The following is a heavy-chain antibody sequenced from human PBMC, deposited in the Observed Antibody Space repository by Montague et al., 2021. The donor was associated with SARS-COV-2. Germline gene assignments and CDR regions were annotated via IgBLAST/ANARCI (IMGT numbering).Heavy chain of an antibody. CDR3: ARVAGGYYHDSSAYFDY. D-gene: IGHD3-22*01. V-gene: IGHV4-34*01. Sequence: SETLSLTCAVDGGSFSGYYWSWIRQPPGKGLEWIGEINQSGSTNXNTSLKSRVTLSVDTSKKQFSRKLSSLTAADTAVYYCARVAGGYYHDSSAYFDYWGQGSLVTVSS. CDR1: GGSFSGYY. CDR2: INQSGST. J-gene: IGHJ4*02.